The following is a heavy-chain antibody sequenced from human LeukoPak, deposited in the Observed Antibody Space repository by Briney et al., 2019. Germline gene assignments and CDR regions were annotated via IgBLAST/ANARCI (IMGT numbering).Heavy chain of an antibody. CDR1: GFTFSRYS. CDR2: VNSDGSGT. V-gene: IGHV3-74*01. Sequence: HPGGSLRLSCAASGFTFSRYSMHWVRQAPGKGLVWVSHVNSDGSGTDYADSVKGRFTISRDNAKNTLYLQMNSLRVEDTAVYYCVCLGLGGLSLDWGQGTLVTVSS. CDR3: VCLGLGGLSLD. D-gene: IGHD3-16*01. J-gene: IGHJ4*02.